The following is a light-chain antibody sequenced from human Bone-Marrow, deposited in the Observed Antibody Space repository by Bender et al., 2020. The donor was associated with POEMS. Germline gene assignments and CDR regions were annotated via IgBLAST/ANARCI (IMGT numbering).Light chain of an antibody. CDR2: DVT. V-gene: IGLV2-14*03. CDR3: CSYAGRSTYVV. Sequence: QSALTQPASMSGSPGQSITIPCTGSSSDIGAHNYVAWYQQHPGKAPKLLIYDVTNRPSGVSDRFSGSKSGTQASLTISGLKAEDEADYYCCSYAGRSTYVVFGGGTKLTVL. J-gene: IGLJ2*01. CDR1: SSDIGAHNY.